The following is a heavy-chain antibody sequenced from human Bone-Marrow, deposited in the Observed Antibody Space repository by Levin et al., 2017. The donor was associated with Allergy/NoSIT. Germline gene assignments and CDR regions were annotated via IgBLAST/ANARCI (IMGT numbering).Heavy chain of an antibody. CDR3: ARVSIAVAGTTRLDAFDI. V-gene: IGHV2-26*01. D-gene: IGHD6-19*01. J-gene: IGHJ3*02. Sequence: SGPTLVKPTETLTLTCTVSGFSLSNARMGVSWIRQPPGKALEWLAHIFSNDEKSYSTSLKSRLTISKDTSKSQVVLTMTNMDPVDTATYYCARVSIAVAGTTRLDAFDIWGQGTMVTVSS. CDR2: IFSNDEK. CDR1: GFSLSNARMG.